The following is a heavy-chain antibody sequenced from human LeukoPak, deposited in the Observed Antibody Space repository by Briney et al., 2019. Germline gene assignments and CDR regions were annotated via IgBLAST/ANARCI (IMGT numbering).Heavy chain of an antibody. V-gene: IGHV3-53*01. CDR2: IYSGGNT. J-gene: IGHJ4*02. CDR1: GFTVSSNY. Sequence: GGSLRLSCAASGFTVSSNYMSWVRQAPGKGLEWVSVIYSGGNTYYADSVKGRFTISRDNSKNTLYLQMNSLRAEDTAVYYCARDSSDYGGKGVDYWGQGTLVTVSS. D-gene: IGHD4-23*01. CDR3: ARDSSDYGGKGVDY.